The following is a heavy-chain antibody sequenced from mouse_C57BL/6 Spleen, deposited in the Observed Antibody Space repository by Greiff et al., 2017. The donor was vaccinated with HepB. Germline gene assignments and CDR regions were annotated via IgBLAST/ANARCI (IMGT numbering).Heavy chain of an antibody. D-gene: IGHD1-1*02. CDR1: GYTFTDYY. CDR3: ARREDYLSWFAY. J-gene: IGHJ3*01. CDR2: INPNNGGT. Sequence: EVQLQQSGPELVKPGASVKISCKASGYTFTDYYMNWVKQSHGKSLEWIGDINPNNGGTSYNQKFKGKATLTVDKSSSTAYMELRSLTSEDSAVYYCARREDYLSWFAYWGQGTLVTVSA. V-gene: IGHV1-26*01.